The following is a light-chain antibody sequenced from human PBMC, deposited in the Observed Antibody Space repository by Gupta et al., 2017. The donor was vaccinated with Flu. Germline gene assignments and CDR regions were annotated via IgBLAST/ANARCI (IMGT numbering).Light chain of an antibody. CDR2: DVS. Sequence: VLTQSPATLSLSPGGRATLSCRASQSITSYLAWYQKKPGQAPRLLIYDVSTRATGSPDSCTGSGYGNDCTLTISSLEPEEFEIYYCQQRSNGPPGSLIFGQGTRMDIK. J-gene: IGKJ5*01. CDR3: QQRSNGPPGSLI. CDR1: QSITSY. V-gene: IGKV3-11*01.